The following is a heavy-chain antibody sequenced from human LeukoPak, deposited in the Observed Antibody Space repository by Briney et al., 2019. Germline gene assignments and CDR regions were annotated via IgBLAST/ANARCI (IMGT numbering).Heavy chain of an antibody. CDR3: ARELRYLNYFDY. J-gene: IGHJ4*02. CDR1: GGSISSSSYY. Sequence: PSETLSLTCTVSGGSISSSSYYWGWIRQPPGKGLEWIGSIYYSGSTYYNPSLKSRVTISVDTSKNQFSLKLSSVTAADTAVYYCARELRYLNYFDYWGQGTLVTVSS. V-gene: IGHV4-39*07. CDR2: IYYSGST. D-gene: IGHD2-15*01.